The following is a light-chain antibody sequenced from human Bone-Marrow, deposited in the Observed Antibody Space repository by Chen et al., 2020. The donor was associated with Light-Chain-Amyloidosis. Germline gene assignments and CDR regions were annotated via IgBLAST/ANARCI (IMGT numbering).Light chain of an antibody. CDR1: SSAVGGFNY. J-gene: IGLJ2*01. V-gene: IGLV2-14*03. CDR3: SSFTSSGTLI. Sequence: HSAMTHPPSASASPGQSIPFPCSGSSSAVGGFNYVSWYKQHPGKAPKLVICDVSNRPSGIPDRFSGSKSGNTASLTISGLQAEDEADYYCSSFTSSGTLIFGGGTKLTVL. CDR2: DVS.